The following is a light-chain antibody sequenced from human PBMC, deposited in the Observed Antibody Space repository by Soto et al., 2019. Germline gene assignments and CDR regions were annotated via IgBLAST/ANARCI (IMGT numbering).Light chain of an antibody. Sequence: DIVMTQSPEYLAVSLGERATINCKSSQSVLYSSNNKNYLTLYQQKPRQPPKLLIYWASTRASGVPDRFSGSGSGTEFTLNIHNLEAAAVAVYCCQQYSNTPLTFCGGTQVEFK. CDR1: QSVLYSSNNKNY. CDR3: QQYSNTPLT. CDR2: WAS. J-gene: IGKJ4*01. V-gene: IGKV4-1*01.